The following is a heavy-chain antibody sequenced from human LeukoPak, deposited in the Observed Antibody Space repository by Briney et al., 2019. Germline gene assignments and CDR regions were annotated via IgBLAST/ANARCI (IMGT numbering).Heavy chain of an antibody. D-gene: IGHD1-26*01. V-gene: IGHV1-69*04. CDR1: GGTFSSYA. Sequence: ASVKVSCKASGGTFSSYAISWVRQAPGQGLEWMGRIIPILGIANYAQKFQGRVTITADKSTSTAYMELSRLRSDDTAVYYCARDKGATRPFDYWGQGTLVTVSS. CDR3: ARDKGATRPFDY. J-gene: IGHJ4*02. CDR2: IIPILGIA.